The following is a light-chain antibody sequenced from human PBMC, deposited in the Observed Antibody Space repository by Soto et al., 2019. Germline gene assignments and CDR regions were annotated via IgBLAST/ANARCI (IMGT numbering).Light chain of an antibody. CDR2: DAS. Sequence: EIVLTQSPATLSLSPGERATLSCRASHSVNNYLAWYQQKPGQAPRLLIYDASNRATGIPARISGGGSGTDFTLTISSLEPEDFAVYYCQQRRDWPLTFGGGTKVDI. CDR3: QQRRDWPLT. CDR1: HSVNNY. J-gene: IGKJ4*01. V-gene: IGKV3-11*01.